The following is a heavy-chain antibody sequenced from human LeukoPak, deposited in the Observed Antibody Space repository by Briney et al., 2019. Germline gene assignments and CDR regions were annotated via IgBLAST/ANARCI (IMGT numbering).Heavy chain of an antibody. V-gene: IGHV4-59*11. CDR3: GRASRSGCPYYHMDV. D-gene: IGHD2-15*01. CDR2: IYYSGST. CDR1: GGSISSHY. Sequence: SETLSLTCTVSGGSISSHYWSWIRQPPGKGLEWIGYIYYSGSTNYNPSLKSRVTISVDTSKNQFSLKLSSVTAADTAVYYCGRASRSGCPYYHMDVWGKGTTVTVSS. J-gene: IGHJ6*03.